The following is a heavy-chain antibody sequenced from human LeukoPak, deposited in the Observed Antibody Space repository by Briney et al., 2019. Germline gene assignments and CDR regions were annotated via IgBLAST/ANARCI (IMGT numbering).Heavy chain of an antibody. CDR3: ARRSRSAFFDY. CDR1: GGSINSNTKY. Sequence: PSETLSLTCAVSGGSINSNTKYWGWIRQPPGTGLEWIGSVYSSGSTYYNPSLKSRVAISVDTSKNQFSLRLSSVTAPDTAVYYCARRSRSAFFDYCGQGTLVTVSS. CDR2: VYSSGST. J-gene: IGHJ4*02. D-gene: IGHD3-10*01. V-gene: IGHV4-39*01.